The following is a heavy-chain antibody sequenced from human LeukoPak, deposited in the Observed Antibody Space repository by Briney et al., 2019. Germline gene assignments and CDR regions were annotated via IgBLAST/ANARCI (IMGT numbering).Heavy chain of an antibody. J-gene: IGHJ4*02. CDR3: ARGRKPSESDSFDY. CDR1: GGTFSSYA. Sequence: GSSVKVSCKASGGTFSSYAISWVRQAPGQGLEWMGGIIPIFGTANYAQKFQGRVTITADKSTSTAYMELSSLRSEDTAVYYCARGRKPSESDSFDYWGQGTLVTVSS. D-gene: IGHD3-10*01. V-gene: IGHV1-69*06. CDR2: IIPIFGTA.